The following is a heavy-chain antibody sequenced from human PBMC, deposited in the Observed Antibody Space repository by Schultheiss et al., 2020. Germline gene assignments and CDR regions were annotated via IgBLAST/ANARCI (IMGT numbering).Heavy chain of an antibody. CDR2: ISSNGGST. CDR1: GFTFSSYA. J-gene: IGHJ6*02. D-gene: IGHD3-3*01. V-gene: IGHV3-64*04. Sequence: GGSLRLSCSASGFTFSSYAMHWVRQAPGKGLEYVSAISSNGGSTYYADSVKGRFTISRDNSKNTLYLQMNSLRAEDTAVYYCARDNMFLEWLIYGMDVWGQGTTGTVSS. CDR3: ARDNMFLEWLIYGMDV.